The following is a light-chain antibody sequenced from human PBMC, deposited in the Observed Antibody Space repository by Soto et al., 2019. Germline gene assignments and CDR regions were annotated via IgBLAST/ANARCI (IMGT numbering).Light chain of an antibody. CDR2: IAS. J-gene: IGKJ1*01. CDR1: HCINSHY. CDR3: QQYDSSPLT. Sequence: ESVLTQSPGTLSLAPGERATLCCGASHCINSHYIAWYQQIPGQAPRLLIYIASWRATGIPDRFSGSGSGTDFTLTISSLEPEDFAMYYCQQYDSSPLTFGQGTKVDI. V-gene: IGKV3-20*01.